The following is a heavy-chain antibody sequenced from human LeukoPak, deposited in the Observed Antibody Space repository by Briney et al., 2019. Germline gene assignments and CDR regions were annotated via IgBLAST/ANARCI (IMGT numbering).Heavy chain of an antibody. J-gene: IGHJ6*02. CDR1: GFTFSSYA. Sequence: PGGSLRLSCAASGFTFSSYAMHWVRQAPGKGLEWVAVISYDGSNKYYADSVKGRFTISRDNSKNTLYLQMNSLRAEDTAVYYCAGDLEAGPIRTGMDVWGQGTTVTVSS. V-gene: IGHV3-30*04. D-gene: IGHD3-3*01. CDR2: ISYDGSNK. CDR3: AGDLEAGPIRTGMDV.